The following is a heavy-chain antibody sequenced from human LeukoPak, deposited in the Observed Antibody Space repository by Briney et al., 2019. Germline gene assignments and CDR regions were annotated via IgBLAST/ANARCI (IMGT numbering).Heavy chain of an antibody. CDR2: IWYDGSRK. J-gene: IGHJ6*02. V-gene: IGHV3-33*01. Sequence: GTSLRLSCAASGFTFRNYGMHWVRQAPGKGLEWVAIIWYDGSRKYYLDSVKGRFTISRDNSKNMLYLQMNSLRAEDTAVYYCARDRSSRLVDGMDVWGQGTTVTVSS. D-gene: IGHD2-15*01. CDR1: GFTFRNYG. CDR3: ARDRSSRLVDGMDV.